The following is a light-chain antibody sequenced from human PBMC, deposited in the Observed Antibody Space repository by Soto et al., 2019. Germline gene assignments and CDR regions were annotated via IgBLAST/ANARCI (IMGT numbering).Light chain of an antibody. CDR3: SSYTTTSTLV. V-gene: IGLV2-14*01. Sequence: QSALTQPASVSGSPGQSITISCIGTNRDVGSYNLVSWYQQRPGEPPKLIISEVRNRPSGISYRFTGSKSGNTASLTISGLQAEDEADYYCSSYTTTSTLVFGGGTKVTVL. CDR2: EVR. J-gene: IGLJ3*02. CDR1: NRDVGSYNL.